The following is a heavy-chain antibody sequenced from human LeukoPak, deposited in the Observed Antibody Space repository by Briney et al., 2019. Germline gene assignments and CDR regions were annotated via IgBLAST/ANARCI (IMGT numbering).Heavy chain of an antibody. CDR2: MNPNSGNT. CDR3: ARAPLLRFLDWSPGDYYYYYMDV. CDR1: GYTFTSYD. D-gene: IGHD3-3*01. V-gene: IGHV1-8*01. J-gene: IGHJ6*03. Sequence: ASVKVSCKASGYTFTSYDINWVRQATGQGLEWMGWMNPNSGNTGYAQKFQGRVTMTRNTSISTAYMELSSLRSEDTAVYYCARAPLLRFLDWSPGDYYYYYMDVWGKGTTVTVSS.